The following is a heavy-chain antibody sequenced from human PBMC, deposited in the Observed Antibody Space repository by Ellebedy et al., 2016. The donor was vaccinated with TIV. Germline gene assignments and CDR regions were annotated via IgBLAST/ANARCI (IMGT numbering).Heavy chain of an antibody. CDR2: ISAYNGNT. J-gene: IGHJ5*02. CDR3: ARQWLDQNWFDP. Sequence: ASVKVSXXASGYTFTSYGISWVRQAPGQGLEWMGWISAYNGNTNYAQKLQGRVTMTTDTSTSTAYMELRSLRSDDTAVYYCARQWLDQNWFDPWGQGTLVTVSS. V-gene: IGHV1-18*01. CDR1: GYTFTSYG. D-gene: IGHD6-19*01.